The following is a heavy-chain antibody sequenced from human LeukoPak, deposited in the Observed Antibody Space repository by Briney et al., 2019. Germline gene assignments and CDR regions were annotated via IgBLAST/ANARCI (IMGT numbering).Heavy chain of an antibody. CDR2: INWTGAST. CDR1: GFRFDDYG. J-gene: IGHJ4*02. Sequence: GGSLRLSCAAYGFRFDDYGMTWVRQAPREGLEWVSDINWTGASTGYADSVKGRFTISRDNAKNSLYLQMNSLRANDTALYYCARGSRGTPGQWGQGTLVTVSS. D-gene: IGHD3-16*01. CDR3: ARGSRGTPGQ. V-gene: IGHV3-20*04.